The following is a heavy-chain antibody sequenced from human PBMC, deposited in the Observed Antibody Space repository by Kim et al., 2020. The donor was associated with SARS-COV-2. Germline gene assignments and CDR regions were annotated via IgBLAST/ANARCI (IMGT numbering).Heavy chain of an antibody. CDR3: AGVLDWVVRGRPYYYFGMGV. Sequence: SVKVSCKASGGTFSSYAISWVRQAPGQGLEWMGGIIPIFGTANYAQKFQGRVTITADESTSTAYMELSSLGSEGTAVVYCAGVLDWVVRGRPYYYFGMGVWGQGATVTVSS. CDR2: IIPIFGTA. CDR1: GGTFSSYA. V-gene: IGHV1-69*13. D-gene: IGHD3-10*01. J-gene: IGHJ6*01.